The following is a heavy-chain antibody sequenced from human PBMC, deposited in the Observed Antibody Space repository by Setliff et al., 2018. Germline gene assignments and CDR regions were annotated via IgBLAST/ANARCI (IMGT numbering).Heavy chain of an antibody. Sequence: GASVKVSCKASGYTFTNYYIHWVRQAPGQGLEWMGWISTSNGNTNYAQKLQGRVTMTTDTSTSTAYMELRSLRSDDTAVYYCATSWGATPFDYWGQGTLVTVSS. J-gene: IGHJ4*02. CDR1: GYTFTNYY. CDR2: ISTSNGNT. CDR3: ATSWGATPFDY. V-gene: IGHV1-18*04. D-gene: IGHD1-26*01.